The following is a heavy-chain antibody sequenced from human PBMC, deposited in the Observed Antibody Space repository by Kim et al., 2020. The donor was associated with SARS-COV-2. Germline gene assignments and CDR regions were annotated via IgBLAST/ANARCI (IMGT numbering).Heavy chain of an antibody. J-gene: IGHJ4*02. CDR3: AKYEMGTKGYYPSYFDY. CDR2: ISGSGGST. V-gene: IGHV3-23*01. D-gene: IGHD3-22*01. CDR1: GFTFSSYA. Sequence: GGSLRLSCAASGFTFSSYAMSWVRQAPGKGLEWVSAISGSGGSTYYADSVKGRFTISRDNSKNTLYLQMNSLRAEDTAVYYCAKYEMGTKGYYPSYFDYWGQGTLVTVSS.